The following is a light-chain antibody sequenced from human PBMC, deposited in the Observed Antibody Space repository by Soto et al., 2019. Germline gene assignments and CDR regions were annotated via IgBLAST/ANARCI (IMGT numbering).Light chain of an antibody. CDR2: WAS. CDR3: QQYYRPWT. V-gene: IGKV4-1*01. J-gene: IGKJ1*01. Sequence: DIVMTQSPDSLAVSLGERATINCKSSQSVLYSSNNKNYLAWYQQKPGQPPKLLIYWASTRESGVPDRFSGSESGTDFTLTISSLQAEDVAVYYCQQYYRPWTFGQGTKVEIQ. CDR1: QSVLYSSNNKNY.